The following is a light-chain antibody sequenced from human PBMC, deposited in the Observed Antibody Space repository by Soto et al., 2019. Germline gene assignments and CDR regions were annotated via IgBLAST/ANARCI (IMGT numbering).Light chain of an antibody. V-gene: IGLV1-44*01. Sequence: QYVLTQPPSASGTPGQRVTISCSGSSSNIGSNTVNWYQQLPGTAPKLLIYNNNQRPSGVPDRFSGSKSGTSASLAISGLQSEDGADYYWAAWDDSRNGLVFGTGTKVTVL. CDR1: SSNIGSNT. CDR3: AAWDDSRNGLV. CDR2: NNN. J-gene: IGLJ1*01.